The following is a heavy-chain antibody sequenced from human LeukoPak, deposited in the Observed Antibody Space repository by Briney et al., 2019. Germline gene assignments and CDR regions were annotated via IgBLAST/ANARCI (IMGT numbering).Heavy chain of an antibody. J-gene: IGHJ4*02. Sequence: GGSLRLSCAASGFTFSSYAMSWVRQAPGKGLEWVSAISGSGGSTYYADSVKGRFTISRDNSKNTLYLQMDSLRVEDTAMYYCARDGYWCRDYWGQGTLVTVSS. CDR3: ARDGYWCRDY. CDR1: GFTFSSYA. V-gene: IGHV3-23*01. D-gene: IGHD2-8*02. CDR2: ISGSGGST.